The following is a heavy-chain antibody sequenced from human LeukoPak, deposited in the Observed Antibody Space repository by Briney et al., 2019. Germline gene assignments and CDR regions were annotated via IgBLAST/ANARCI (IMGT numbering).Heavy chain of an antibody. J-gene: IGHJ4*02. CDR2: IKQDGSEK. CDR3: ARAFSYGTNWLDY. D-gene: IGHD1-1*01. CDR1: GFTFSTYW. V-gene: IGHV3-7*03. Sequence: GGSLRLSCAASGFTFSTYWMSWVRQAPGKGLEWVANIKQDGSEKYYVDSVKGRFTVSRDNAKNSLYLQMNSLRAEDTAVYYCARAFSYGTNWLDYWGQGTLVTVPS.